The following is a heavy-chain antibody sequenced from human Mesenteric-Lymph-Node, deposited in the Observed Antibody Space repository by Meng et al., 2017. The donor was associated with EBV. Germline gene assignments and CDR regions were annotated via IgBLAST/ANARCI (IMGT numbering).Heavy chain of an antibody. CDR1: GYIFTDYT. CDR2: INTNTGNP. D-gene: IGHD4-23*01. CDR3: ARGYGGNPPLYS. V-gene: IGHV7-4-1*02. Sequence: VHLLLSGAELTTPGASVTVSRKASGYIFTDYTMNWVRQAPGQGLEWMGWINTNTGNPTYAQGFRGRCVFSLDTSVSTAYLEISSLKTADTAVYSCARGYGGNPPLYSWGQGTLVTVSS. J-gene: IGHJ4*02.